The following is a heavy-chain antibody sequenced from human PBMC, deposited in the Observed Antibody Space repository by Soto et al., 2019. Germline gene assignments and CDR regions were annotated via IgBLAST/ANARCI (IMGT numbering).Heavy chain of an antibody. Sequence: SETLSLTCTVSGISVSTGGYFWTWLRRHPGKGLEWIGNIYYSGMTYYNPSLRGRVSISLDPSESQFSLKLNSVTAADTAVYYCARDSSGPGYSYGKFDYWGQGALVTVSS. CDR1: GISVSTGGYF. J-gene: IGHJ4*02. V-gene: IGHV4-31*03. CDR2: IYYSGMT. D-gene: IGHD5-18*01. CDR3: ARDSSGPGYSYGKFDY.